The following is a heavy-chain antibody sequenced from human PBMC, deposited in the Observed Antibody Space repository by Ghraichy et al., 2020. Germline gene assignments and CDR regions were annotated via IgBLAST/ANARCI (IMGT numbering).Heavy chain of an antibody. V-gene: IGHV3-33*01. J-gene: IGHJ5*02. CDR3: ARDLYVLRFLEWLSPYWFDP. CDR1: GFTFSSYG. Sequence: GGSLRLSCAASGFTFSSYGMHWVRQAPGKGLEWVAVIWYDGSNKYYADSVKGRFTISRDNSKNTLYLQMNSLRAEDTAVYYCARDLYVLRFLEWLSPYWFDPWGQGTLVTVSS. CDR2: IWYDGSNK. D-gene: IGHD3-3*01.